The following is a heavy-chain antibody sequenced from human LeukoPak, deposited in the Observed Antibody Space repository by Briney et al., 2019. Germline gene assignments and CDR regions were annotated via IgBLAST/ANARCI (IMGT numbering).Heavy chain of an antibody. D-gene: IGHD3-22*01. CDR3: ARDVSGRYYYDSSGSLFDY. Sequence: ASVKGSCKASGYTFTSYGISWVRQAPGQGLEWMGWISAYNGNTNYAQKLQGRVTMTTDTSTSTAYMELRSLRSDDTAVYYCARDVSGRYYYDSSGSLFDYWGQGTLVTVSS. J-gene: IGHJ4*02. CDR1: GYTFTSYG. CDR2: ISAYNGNT. V-gene: IGHV1-18*01.